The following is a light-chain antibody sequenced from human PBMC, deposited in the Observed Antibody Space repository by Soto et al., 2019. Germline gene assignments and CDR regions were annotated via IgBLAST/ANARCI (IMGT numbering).Light chain of an antibody. Sequence: EIVMTQSPATLSVSPGERATLSCRASQSVSSKLAWYQQKPGQAPRLLIYGASSRATGIPARFSGSGSGTEFTLTISSLEPEDFAVYYCHQRSNWPLTFGGGTKVDIK. CDR1: QSVSSK. V-gene: IGKV3-15*01. CDR2: GAS. J-gene: IGKJ4*01. CDR3: HQRSNWPLT.